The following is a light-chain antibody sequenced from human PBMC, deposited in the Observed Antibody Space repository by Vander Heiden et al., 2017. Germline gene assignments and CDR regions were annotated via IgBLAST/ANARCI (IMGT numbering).Light chain of an antibody. CDR1: QNVLYRSGNNY. Sequence: EIGMTQSPLALPVTPGEPDSICCSYSQNVLYRSGNNYLDWYLQKQGAYQQHVIYLGSNRSVGVPDRFSGSGSGTEFTLKISRVEAEDVGVYYCMQAPQTALTLGGETKVEIK. CDR3: MQAPQTALT. CDR2: LGS. V-gene: IGKV2-28*01. J-gene: IGKJ4*01.